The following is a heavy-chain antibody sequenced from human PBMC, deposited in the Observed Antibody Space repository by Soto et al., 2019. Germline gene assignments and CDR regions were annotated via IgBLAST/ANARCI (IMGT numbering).Heavy chain of an antibody. CDR1: GASVRSGDYY. D-gene: IGHD2-21*02. CDR3: VGTGTADDY. V-gene: IGHV4-30-4*01. CDR2: IYNSGGS. J-gene: IGHJ4*02. Sequence: SETLSLTCSVSGASVRSGDYYWSCIRQAPGKGLEWIGYIYNSGGSYYNPSLKGRLTISIDTSKNQFSLKLNSVTAADTAIYYCVGTGTADDYWGRGTLVTVSS.